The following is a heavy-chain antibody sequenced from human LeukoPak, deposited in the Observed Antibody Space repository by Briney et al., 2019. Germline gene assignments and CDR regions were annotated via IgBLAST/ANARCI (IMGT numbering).Heavy chain of an antibody. D-gene: IGHD6-6*01. CDR1: GFIFNSYG. J-gene: IGHJ4*02. Sequence: GGSLRLSCAAPGFIFNSYGMSWVRQAPGEGLEWVSGISRSGFSTDYADSVKGRFTTSRDKSKNTLYLQMNSLRAEDTAVYYCAKDKYSSSSGGFDYWGQGTLVTVSS. CDR3: AKDKYSSSSGGFDY. V-gene: IGHV3-23*01. CDR2: ISRSGFST.